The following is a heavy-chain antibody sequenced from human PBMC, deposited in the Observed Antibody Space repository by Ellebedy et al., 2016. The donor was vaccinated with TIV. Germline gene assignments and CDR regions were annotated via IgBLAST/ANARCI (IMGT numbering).Heavy chain of an antibody. CDR3: ARDRGIVGAQRWFDP. Sequence: MPSETLSLTCNVSGGSISSYYWSWIRQPPGKGLEWIGYIHYSGSTNYNPSLKSRVTISMDTSKNQFSLKVNSVTPADTAVYYCARDRGIVGAQRWFDPWGQGTLVTVSS. CDR2: IHYSGST. J-gene: IGHJ5*02. CDR1: GGSISSYY. V-gene: IGHV4-59*01. D-gene: IGHD1-26*01.